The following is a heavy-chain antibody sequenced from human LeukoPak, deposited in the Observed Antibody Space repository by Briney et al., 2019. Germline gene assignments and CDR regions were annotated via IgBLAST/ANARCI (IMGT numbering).Heavy chain of an antibody. CDR1: GFTFSSYG. D-gene: IGHD2-21*02. J-gene: IGHJ4*02. V-gene: IGHV3-23*01. CDR2: ISGSGGST. CDR3: AKDFPRGGFGGDWFDY. Sequence: GGSLRLSCAASGFTFSSYGMSWVRQAPGKGLEWVSAISGSGGSTYYADSVKGRFTISRDNSKNTLYLQMNSLRAEDTAVYYCAKDFPRGGFGGDWFDYWGQGTLVTVSS.